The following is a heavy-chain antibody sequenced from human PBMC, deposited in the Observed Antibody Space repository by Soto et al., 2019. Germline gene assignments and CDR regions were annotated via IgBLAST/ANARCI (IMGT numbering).Heavy chain of an antibody. CDR1: GGTFSSYA. CDR3: ARHDCISSSCYYYYYYGMDV. J-gene: IGHJ6*02. V-gene: IGHV1-69*12. Sequence: QVQLVQSGAEVKKPGSSVKVSCKASGGTFSSYAISWVRQARGQGLEWMGGIIPIFDTASYAQKFQGRVTITADESTSTAYMELSSLRSEDTAVYYCARHDCISSSCYYYYYYGMDVWGQGTTVTVSS. CDR2: IIPIFDTA. D-gene: IGHD2-2*01.